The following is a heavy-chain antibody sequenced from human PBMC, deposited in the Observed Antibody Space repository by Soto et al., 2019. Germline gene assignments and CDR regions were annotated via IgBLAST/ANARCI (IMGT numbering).Heavy chain of an antibody. D-gene: IGHD5-12*01. CDR1: GFTFSSYS. CDR2: ISSSSSYI. Sequence: GGSLRLSCAASGFTFSSYSMNWVRQAPGKGLEWVSSISSSSSYIYYADSVKGRFTISRDNAKNSLYLQMNSLRAEDTAVYYCARLIVATIDPSWNDYWGQGTLVTVSS. CDR3: ARLIVATIDPSWNDY. J-gene: IGHJ4*02. V-gene: IGHV3-21*01.